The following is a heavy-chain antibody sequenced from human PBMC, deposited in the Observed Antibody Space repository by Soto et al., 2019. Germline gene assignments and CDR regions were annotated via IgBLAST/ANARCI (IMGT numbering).Heavy chain of an antibody. CDR3: ARDHHKQQLVRGINYYYYYGMDV. V-gene: IGHV3-48*03. CDR2: ISSRGSTI. J-gene: IGHJ6*02. Sequence: PGGSLRLSCAASGFTFSSYEMNWVRQAPGKGLEWVSYISSRGSTIYYADSVKGRFTSSRDNAKNSLYLQMNSLRAEDTAVYYCARDHHKQQLVRGINYYYYYGMDVWGQGTTVTVSS. CDR1: GFTFSSYE. D-gene: IGHD6-13*01.